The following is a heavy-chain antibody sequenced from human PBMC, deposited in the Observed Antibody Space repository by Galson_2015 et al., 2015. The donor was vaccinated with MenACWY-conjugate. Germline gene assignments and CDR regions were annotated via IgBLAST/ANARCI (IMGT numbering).Heavy chain of an antibody. V-gene: IGHV3-23*01. CDR1: GFTFSSYA. J-gene: IGHJ4*02. CDR2: ISGSGGST. CDR3: AKIWLSLENLQGHFDY. D-gene: IGHD3-16*02. Sequence: SLRLSCAASGFTFSSYAMSWVRQAPGKGLEWVSAISGSGGSTYYADSVKGRFTISRDNSKNTLYLQMNSLRAEDTAVYYCAKIWLSLENLQGHFDYWGQGTLVTVSS.